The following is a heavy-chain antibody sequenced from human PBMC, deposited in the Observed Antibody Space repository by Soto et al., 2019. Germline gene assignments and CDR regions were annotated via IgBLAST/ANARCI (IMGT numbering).Heavy chain of an antibody. V-gene: IGHV3-23*01. D-gene: IGHD6-13*01. CDR2: ISGSGGST. CDR3: AKGLRDFQVRYSSSWYPRY. Sequence: HPGGSLRLSCAASGFTFSSYAMSWVRQPPGKGLEWVSAISGSGGSTYYADSVKGRFTISRDNSKNTLYLQMNSLRAEDTAVYYCAKGLRDFQVRYSSSWYPRYWGQGTLVTVSS. CDR1: GFTFSSYA. J-gene: IGHJ4*02.